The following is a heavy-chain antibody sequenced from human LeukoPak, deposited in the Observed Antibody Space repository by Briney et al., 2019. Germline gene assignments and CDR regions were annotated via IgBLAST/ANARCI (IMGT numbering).Heavy chain of an antibody. CDR2: ISHDGGNK. CDR1: GFTFSVYG. J-gene: IGHJ4*02. D-gene: IGHD3-10*01. Sequence: GGSLRLSCAASGFTFSVYGMHWVRQGPGKGLEWVALISHDGGNKNYTDSVKGRFTISRDNSKNTVYLQMNSLRAEDTAVYYCGKDRSGSGTYYPDYWGQGTLVTVSS. V-gene: IGHV3-30*18. CDR3: GKDRSGSGTYYPDY.